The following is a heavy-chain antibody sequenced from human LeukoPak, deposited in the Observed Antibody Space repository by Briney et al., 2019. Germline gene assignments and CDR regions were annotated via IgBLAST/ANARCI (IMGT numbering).Heavy chain of an antibody. CDR2: ISSGSSYI. J-gene: IGHJ6*03. CDR1: GFTFSSYS. D-gene: IGHD3-10*01. CDR3: ASSLNYYGSGSYSNYYYYYMDV. Sequence: PGGSLRLSCAASGFTFSSYSMNWVRQAPGKGLEWVSSISSGSSYIYYADSVKGRFTISRDNTKNSLYLQMNSLRAEDTAVYYCASSLNYYGSGSYSNYYYYYMDVWGKGTTVTVSS. V-gene: IGHV3-21*01.